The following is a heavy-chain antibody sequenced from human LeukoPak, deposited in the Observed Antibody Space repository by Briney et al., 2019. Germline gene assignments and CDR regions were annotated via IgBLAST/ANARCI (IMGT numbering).Heavy chain of an antibody. J-gene: IGHJ5*02. CDR1: GGSLSSSSYY. Sequence: SETLSLTCTVSGGSLSSSSYYWAWIRQPPGKGLEWIGSISYRGSTYYNPSLKSRVTISVDTSKNQLSLKLSSVPAADTAVYYCATSHGSGDYNWFDPWGQGTLVTVSS. V-gene: IGHV4-39*07. CDR3: ATSHGSGDYNWFDP. CDR2: ISYRGST. D-gene: IGHD3-10*01.